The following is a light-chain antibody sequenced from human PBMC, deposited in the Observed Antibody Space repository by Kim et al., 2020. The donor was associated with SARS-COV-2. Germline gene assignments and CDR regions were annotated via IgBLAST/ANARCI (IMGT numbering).Light chain of an antibody. CDR2: GAS. CDR3: QQYSGSLWT. V-gene: IGKV3-20*01. Sequence: EIVLTQSPGTLSLSPGERATLSCRASQSVSSTYLAWYQQKPGQAPRFLIYGASRRATGIPDRFSGSVSGTDFTLTISRLEPEDFAVYFCQQYSGSLWTFGQGTKVDIK. CDR1: QSVSSTY. J-gene: IGKJ1*01.